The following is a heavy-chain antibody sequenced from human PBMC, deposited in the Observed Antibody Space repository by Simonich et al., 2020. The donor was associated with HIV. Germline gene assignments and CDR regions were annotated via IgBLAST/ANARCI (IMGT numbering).Heavy chain of an antibody. V-gene: IGHV4-59*08. CDR2: IYYSGIT. CDR3: ARTTVELNYYYYYMDV. J-gene: IGHJ6*03. D-gene: IGHD1-26*01. Sequence: QVQLQESGPGLVKPSETLSLTCTVSGGSISSYYWSWIRQPPGKGLEWIGYIYYSGITNYNPSLKSRVTISVDTSKNQFSLKLSSVTAADTAVYYCARTTVELNYYYYYMDVWGKGTTVTVSS. CDR1: GGSISSYY.